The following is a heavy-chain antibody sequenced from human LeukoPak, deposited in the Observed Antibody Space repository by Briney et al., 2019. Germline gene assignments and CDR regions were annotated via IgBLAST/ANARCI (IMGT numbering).Heavy chain of an antibody. CDR3: ARKYSNSWDYDY. CDR1: GFTFSSYW. J-gene: IGHJ4*02. V-gene: IGHV3-7*01. D-gene: IGHD6-13*01. CDR2: INEDGNEK. Sequence: GGSLRLPCAASGFTFSSYWLSWVRQAAGRGPEWVANINEDGNEKSYVDSVRGRFTVSRDNAEDSLYLEMNSLRVEDTAVYYCARKYSNSWDYDYWGQGTLVTVSS.